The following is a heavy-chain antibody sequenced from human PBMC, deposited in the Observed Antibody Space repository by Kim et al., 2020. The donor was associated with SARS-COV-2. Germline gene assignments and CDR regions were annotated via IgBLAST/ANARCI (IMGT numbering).Heavy chain of an antibody. CDR3: ARDSGTGYSSSWYFDY. D-gene: IGHD6-13*01. J-gene: IGHJ4*02. V-gene: IGHV3-30*01. Sequence: SGKGRFTISRDNSKNTLYLQMNSLRAEDTAVYYCARDSGTGYSSSWYFDYWGQGTLVTVSS.